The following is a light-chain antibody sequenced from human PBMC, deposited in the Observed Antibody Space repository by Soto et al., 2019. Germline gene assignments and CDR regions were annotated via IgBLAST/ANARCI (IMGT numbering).Light chain of an antibody. Sequence: DIPMTQSPSTLSASVGDRVTIPCRASQSISVWLAWYQQKAGKAPNLLIYKASRLESGVPSRFSGSGSETEFTLTISGLQPGDSATYYCQQYNSYSPTFGQGTKVDIK. CDR3: QQYNSYSPT. J-gene: IGKJ1*01. CDR1: QSISVW. CDR2: KAS. V-gene: IGKV1-5*03.